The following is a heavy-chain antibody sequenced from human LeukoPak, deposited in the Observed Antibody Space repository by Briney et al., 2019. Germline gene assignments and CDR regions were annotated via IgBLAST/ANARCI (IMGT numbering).Heavy chain of an antibody. CDR1: VDTFTSDT. J-gene: IGHJ6*03. Sequence: SVNVSFKFSVDTFTSDTFSCLRHAPRQRLEWMRECIPIYGTPNYAPKFQGRITITKDEYKHTAYMELSSLRSEDTAVYYCARDHWRIRENGSDYFYYDMDGWGKGTTVTVSS. V-gene: IGHV1-69*05. CDR3: ARDHWRIRENGSDYFYYDMDG. CDR2: CIPIYGTP. D-gene: IGHD3-10*01.